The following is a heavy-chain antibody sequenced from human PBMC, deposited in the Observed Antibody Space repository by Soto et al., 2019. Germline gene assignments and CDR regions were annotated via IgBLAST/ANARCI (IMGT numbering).Heavy chain of an antibody. J-gene: IGHJ4*02. CDR2: IYSRDSDT. V-gene: IGHV5-51*01. D-gene: IGHD1-1*01. CDR3: ARAPYNHNDGEFDF. CDR1: GYRFTNFW. Sequence: GESLKISCQASGYRFTNFWIGWVRQKPGKGLEWMGVIYSRDSDTKYSPSFQGQVTISVDTSIITAYLQWSSLKASDTAIYYCARAPYNHNDGEFDFWGQGTLVTDSS.